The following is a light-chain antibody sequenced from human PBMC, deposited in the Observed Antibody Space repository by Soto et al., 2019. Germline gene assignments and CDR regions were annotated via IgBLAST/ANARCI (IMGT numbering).Light chain of an antibody. V-gene: IGKV1-5*01. CDR3: QQYNSYWGT. CDR1: QSISSW. J-gene: IGKJ1*01. CDR2: AAS. Sequence: DIQMAQSPSTLSASLGDRVTITCRASQSISSWLDWYQQKPGKAPKLLIYAASSLESGVPTRFSGSGSGTEFTLTISSLQPDDFATYYCQQYNSYWGTFGEGTKVEIK.